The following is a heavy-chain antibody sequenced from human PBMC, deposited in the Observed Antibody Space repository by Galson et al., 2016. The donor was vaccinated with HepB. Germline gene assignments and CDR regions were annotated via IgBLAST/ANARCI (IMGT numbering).Heavy chain of an antibody. Sequence: SLRLSCAASGFAFSNFHMGWARQAPGKGLEWVAAIRGSGGSTYYADSVMGRFTISRDNSENTLYLQMSSLRAEDTGLYYCARDTPDSIHKYDYSGQGTQVTVT. CDR2: IRGSGGST. CDR1: GFAFSNFH. D-gene: IGHD2-21*01. V-gene: IGHV3-23*01. J-gene: IGHJ4*02. CDR3: ARDTPDSIHKYDY.